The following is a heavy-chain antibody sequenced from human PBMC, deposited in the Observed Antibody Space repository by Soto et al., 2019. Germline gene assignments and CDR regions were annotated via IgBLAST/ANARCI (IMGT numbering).Heavy chain of an antibody. Sequence: SETLSLTCTVSGGSISSYYWSWIRQPPGKGLEWIGYIYYSGSTNYNPSLKSRVTISVYTSKTQFSLKLSSVTAADTAVYYCASSNWNSAGFDYWGQGTLVTVSS. V-gene: IGHV4-59*08. CDR2: IYYSGST. CDR3: ASSNWNSAGFDY. CDR1: GGSISSYY. D-gene: IGHD1-7*01. J-gene: IGHJ4*02.